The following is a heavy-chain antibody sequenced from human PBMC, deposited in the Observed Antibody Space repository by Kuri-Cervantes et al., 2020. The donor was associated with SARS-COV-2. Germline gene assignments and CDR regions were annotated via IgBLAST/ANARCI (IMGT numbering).Heavy chain of an antibody. CDR2: INPSGGST. D-gene: IGHD1-26*01. Sequence: SVQVSCKASGYTFTSYYMHWVRQAPGQGLEWMGIINPSGGSTSYAQKFQGRVTMTRGTSKSTVYMELSSLRSDDTAVYYCARDTVGATPFDYWGQGTLVTVSS. J-gene: IGHJ4*02. V-gene: IGHV1-46*01. CDR3: ARDTVGATPFDY. CDR1: GYTFTSYY.